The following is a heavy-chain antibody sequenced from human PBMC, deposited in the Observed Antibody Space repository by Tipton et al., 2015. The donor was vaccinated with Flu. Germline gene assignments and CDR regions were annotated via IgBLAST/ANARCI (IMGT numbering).Heavy chain of an antibody. Sequence: TLSLTCTVSGGSISSGSYYWNWIRQPAGKGLEWIGRIFTSGRTNYNPSLKSRVTISLDTSKNQFSLKLNSVTAADTAVYYCARLRANYYDSSGYSDYWGQGTLVTVSS. J-gene: IGHJ4*02. V-gene: IGHV4-61*02. CDR3: ARLRANYYDSSGYSDY. D-gene: IGHD3-22*01. CDR2: IFTSGRT. CDR1: GGSISSGSYY.